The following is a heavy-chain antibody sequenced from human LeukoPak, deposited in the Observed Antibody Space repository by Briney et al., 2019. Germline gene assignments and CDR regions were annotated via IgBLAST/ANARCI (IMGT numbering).Heavy chain of an antibody. D-gene: IGHD3-22*01. V-gene: IGHV4-31*03. CDR3: ARGVWSFESTGYSFDY. CDR1: GDSINTANHC. J-gene: IGHJ4*02. CDR2: IYYTGNT. Sequence: SQTLSLTCTVSGDSINTANHCWSWIRQHPGKGLEWIGYIYYTGNTYYIPSLKSRITMSLDTSKNQFSLKVNSVTAADTAVYYCARGVWSFESTGYSFDYWGQGTLVTVSS.